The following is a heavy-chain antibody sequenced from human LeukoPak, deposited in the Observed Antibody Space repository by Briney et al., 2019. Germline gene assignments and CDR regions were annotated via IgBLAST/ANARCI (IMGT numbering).Heavy chain of an antibody. CDR1: GGTFSSYA. CDR3: ARGRQGSSSWPRDFDY. V-gene: IGHV1-8*03. Sequence: ASVKVSCKASGGTFSSYAISWVRQATGQGLEWMGWMNPNSGNTGYAQKFQGRVTITRNTSISTAYMELSSLRSEDTAVYYCARGRQGSSSWPRDFDYWGQGTLVPVSS. J-gene: IGHJ4*02. CDR2: MNPNSGNT. D-gene: IGHD6-13*01.